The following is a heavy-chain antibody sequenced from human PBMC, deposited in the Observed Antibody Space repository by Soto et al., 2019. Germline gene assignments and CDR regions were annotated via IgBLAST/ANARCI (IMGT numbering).Heavy chain of an antibody. CDR2: IWYDGSNK. CDR1: GFTFSSYG. CDR3: ARYRLRDSSVSDAFDI. J-gene: IGHJ3*02. Sequence: QVQLVESGGGVVQPGRSLRLSCAASGFTFSSYGMHWVRQAPGKGLEWVAVIWYDGSNKYYADSVKGRFTISRDNSKNXRYLHMNSLRAEGTAVYYCARYRLRDSSVSDAFDIWGQGTMVTVSS. D-gene: IGHD3-22*01. V-gene: IGHV3-33*01.